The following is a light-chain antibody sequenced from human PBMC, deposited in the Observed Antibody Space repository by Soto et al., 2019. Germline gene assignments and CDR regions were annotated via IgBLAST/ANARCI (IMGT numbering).Light chain of an antibody. V-gene: IGKV1-5*03. CDR2: KAS. CDR3: QQYHTYWWT. J-gene: IGKJ1*01. Sequence: DIQMPPSPSTLSASLGSTVPVTGRASQSVSGWLAWYQQTPGEAPKLLIYKASTLEGEVPSRFSGSGSETEFTLTINSLQPDESATYYCQQYHTYWWTVGQGTKGDIK. CDR1: QSVSGW.